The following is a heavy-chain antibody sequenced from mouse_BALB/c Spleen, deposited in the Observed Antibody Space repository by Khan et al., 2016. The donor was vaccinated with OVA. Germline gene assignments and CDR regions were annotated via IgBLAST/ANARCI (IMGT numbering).Heavy chain of an antibody. V-gene: IGHV14-3*02. J-gene: IGHJ2*01. Sequence: EVQLQQSGAELVKPGASVKLSCTASGYTITSTYMHWLKQRPEQGLEWIGSINPPNGNTKYNPKFKDKATITADTSSNTAYLQLSSLTSEDTAVYYCARMAEKWGQGTTLTVSS. CDR2: INPPNGNT. CDR3: ARMAEK. CDR1: GYTITSTY.